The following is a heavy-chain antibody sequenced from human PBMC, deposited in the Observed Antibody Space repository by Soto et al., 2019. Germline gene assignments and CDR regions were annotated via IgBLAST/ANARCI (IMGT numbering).Heavy chain of an antibody. CDR3: ARGGGIGYYDFWSGYYTGICWFDP. CDR2: INPNSGGT. J-gene: IGHJ5*02. V-gene: IGHV1-2*04. D-gene: IGHD3-3*01. CDR1: GYTFTGYY. Sequence: ASVKVSCKASGYTFTGYYMRWVRQAPGQGLEWMGWINPNSGGTNYAQKFQGWVTMTRDTSISTAYMELSRLRSDDTAVYYCARGGGIGYYDFWSGYYTGICWFDPWGQGTLVTVSS.